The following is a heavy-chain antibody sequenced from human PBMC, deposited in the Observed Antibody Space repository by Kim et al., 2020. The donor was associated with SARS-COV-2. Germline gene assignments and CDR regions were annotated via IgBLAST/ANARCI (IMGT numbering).Heavy chain of an antibody. J-gene: IGHJ6*02. CDR3: ARSLLWFGEKSKNGMDV. CDR2: INHSGST. Sequence: SETLSLTCAVYGGSFSGYYWSWIRQPPGKGLEWIGEINHSGSTNYNPSLKSRVTISVDTSKNQFSLKLSSVTAADTAVYYCARSLLWFGEKSKNGMDVWGQGTTVTVS. CDR1: GGSFSGYY. D-gene: IGHD3-10*01. V-gene: IGHV4-34*01.